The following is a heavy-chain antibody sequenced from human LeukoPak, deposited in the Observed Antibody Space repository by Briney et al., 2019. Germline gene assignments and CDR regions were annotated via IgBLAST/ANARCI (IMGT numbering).Heavy chain of an antibody. CDR1: GFTFSSYS. V-gene: IGHV3-21*01. Sequence: GGSLRLSCAASGFTFSSYSLNWVRQAPGKGLEWVSSISGSSTYRYYADSMKGRFTISRDNAKNSLYLQMNSLRAEDTAVFYCVRAPGDYYYMDVWGKGTTVTVSS. D-gene: IGHD7-27*01. CDR2: ISGSSTYR. J-gene: IGHJ6*03. CDR3: VRAPGDYYYMDV.